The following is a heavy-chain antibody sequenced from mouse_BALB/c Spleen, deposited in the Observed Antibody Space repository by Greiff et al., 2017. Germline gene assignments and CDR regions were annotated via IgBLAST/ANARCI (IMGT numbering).Heavy chain of an antibody. V-gene: IGHV5-6-3*01. Sequence: EVMLVESGGGLVQPGGSLKLSCAASGFTFSSYGMSWVRQTPDKRLELVAAINSNGGSTYYPDSVKGRFTISRDNAKNTLYLQMSSLKSEDTAMYYCARASTGTRFAYWGQGTLVTVSA. CDR1: GFTFSSYG. J-gene: IGHJ3*01. D-gene: IGHD4-1*02. CDR3: ARASTGTRFAY. CDR2: INSNGGST.